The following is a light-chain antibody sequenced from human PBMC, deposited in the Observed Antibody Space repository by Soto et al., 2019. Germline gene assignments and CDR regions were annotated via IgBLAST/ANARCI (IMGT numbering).Light chain of an antibody. CDR3: QKYNSAPKT. Sequence: DIQMTQSPSSLSASVGDRVTITCRASQDISNYLAWYKQKPGRVPKLLIYAASTLQSGVPSRFSGSGSGADFALTLSRLQPEDVATYYCQKYNSAPKTFGQGTKVEIK. J-gene: IGKJ1*01. CDR1: QDISNY. CDR2: AAS. V-gene: IGKV1-27*01.